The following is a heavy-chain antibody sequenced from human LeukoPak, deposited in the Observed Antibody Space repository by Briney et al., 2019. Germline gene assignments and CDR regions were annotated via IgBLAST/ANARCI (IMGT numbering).Heavy chain of an antibody. V-gene: IGHV3-7*01. CDR2: IKEDGGEM. J-gene: IGHJ4*02. D-gene: IGHD2-2*01. Sequence: HPGGSLRLSCAASGFSFSRFWMTWVRQAPGRGLEWVASIKEDGGEMYYVDSVKGRFTISRDNAQNSLFLQMTSLRAEDTAVYYCAREGMKYQLLLDYWGQGTLVTVSS. CDR3: AREGMKYQLLLDY. CDR1: GFSFSRFW.